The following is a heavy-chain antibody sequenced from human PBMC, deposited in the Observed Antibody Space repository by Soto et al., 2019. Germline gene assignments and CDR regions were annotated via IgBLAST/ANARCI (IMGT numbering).Heavy chain of an antibody. CDR2: INTYTGNT. V-gene: IGHV1-18*01. CDR3: ARGIRGYTYGSPTWYLDL. CDR1: GYTFTSYG. Sequence: ASVKVSCKASGYTFTSYGISWVRQAPGQGLEWLGWINTYTGNTNYAQTLQDRVTMTTDTSTSTAYMELRSLRSDDTAVYYCARGIRGYTYGSPTWYLDLWGRGTLVTVSS. J-gene: IGHJ2*01. D-gene: IGHD5-18*01.